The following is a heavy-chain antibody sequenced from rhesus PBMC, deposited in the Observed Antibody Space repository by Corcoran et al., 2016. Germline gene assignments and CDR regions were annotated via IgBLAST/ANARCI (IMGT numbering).Heavy chain of an antibody. Sequence: EVQLVQSGAEVKKPGASVKISCKASGYTFTDYYLHWVRQDPGKGLEGMGRCDPADSKAIHAQKSQGRVTIAAGTATATAYIELSSLRSEATAVYYCATDRQPQFDYWGQGVLVTVSS. V-gene: IGHV1-111*02. CDR1: GYTFTDYY. CDR3: ATDRQPQFDY. CDR2: CDPADSKA. J-gene: IGHJ4*01.